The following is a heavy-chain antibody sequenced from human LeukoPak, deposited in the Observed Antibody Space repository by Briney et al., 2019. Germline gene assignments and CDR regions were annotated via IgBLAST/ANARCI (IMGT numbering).Heavy chain of an antibody. J-gene: IGHJ4*02. CDR1: GFTSSSYS. CDR3: AREAVAGSGVRY. D-gene: IGHD6-19*01. Sequence: GGSLRLSCAASGFTSSSYSMNWVRQAPGKGLEWASYISSSSSTIYYADSVKGRFTISRDNAKNSLYLQMNSLRDEDTAVYYCAREAVAGSGVRYWGQGTLVTVSS. V-gene: IGHV3-48*02. CDR2: ISSSSSTI.